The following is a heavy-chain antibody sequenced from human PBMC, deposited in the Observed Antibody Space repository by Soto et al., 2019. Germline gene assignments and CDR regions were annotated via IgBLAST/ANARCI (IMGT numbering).Heavy chain of an antibody. D-gene: IGHD2-2*02. CDR3: ARALVPAAIYDAFDI. CDR2: ISYDGSNK. V-gene: IGHV3-30*04. J-gene: IGHJ3*02. CDR1: GFTFSSYA. Sequence: GGSLRLSCAASGFTFSSYAMHWVRQAPGKGLEWVAVISYDGSNKYYADSVKGRFTISRDNSKNTLYLQMNSLRAEDTAVHYCARALVPAAIYDAFDIWGQGTMVTVSS.